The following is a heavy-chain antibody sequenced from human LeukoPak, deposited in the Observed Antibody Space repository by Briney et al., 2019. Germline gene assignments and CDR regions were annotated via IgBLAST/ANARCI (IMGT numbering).Heavy chain of an antibody. D-gene: IGHD6-13*01. J-gene: IGHJ4*02. Sequence: GGSLRLSCAASGFTFSSYAMHWVRQAPGKGLEWVAVISYDGSNKYYADSVKGRFTISRDNSKNTLYLQMNSLRAEDTAVYYCARDRRDSSSWNFDYWGQGTLVTVSS. CDR2: ISYDGSNK. V-gene: IGHV3-30-3*01. CDR3: ARDRRDSSSWNFDY. CDR1: GFTFSSYA.